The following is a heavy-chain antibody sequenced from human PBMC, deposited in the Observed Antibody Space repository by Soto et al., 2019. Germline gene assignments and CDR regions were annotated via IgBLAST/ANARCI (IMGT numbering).Heavy chain of an antibody. CDR3: TREASTWGFAFDL. D-gene: IGHD3-16*01. CDR2: IFGSGAPT. CDR1: GYTFSNYA. Sequence: EVQLLESGGGLVQPGGSLRLSCAASGYTFSNYAMSWVRQAPGKGLQWVSTIFGSGAPTHYADSVKGRFAISRDNSNNTLFLQMNSLKAEYTAVYYCTREASTWGFAFDLWGQGTRVAVSS. J-gene: IGHJ3*01. V-gene: IGHV3-23*01.